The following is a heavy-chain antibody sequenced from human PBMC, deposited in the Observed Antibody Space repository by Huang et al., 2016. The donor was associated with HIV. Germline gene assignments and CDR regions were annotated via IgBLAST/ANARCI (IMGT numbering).Heavy chain of an antibody. CDR2: ISYDGRSD. V-gene: IGHV3-30*18. CDR1: GLISSNFG. J-gene: IGHJ5*02. CDR3: AKESRWFSDFDQ. D-gene: IGHD2-15*01. Sequence: QVQLVESGGGVVQPGTSLRLSCAASGLISSNFGMHWVRQAPGKGLEWGAVISYDGRSDRYSDSVKGRFTISRDNDKNTLSLEMNRLRHDDTAVYYCAKESRWFSDFDQWGQGTLVTVSS.